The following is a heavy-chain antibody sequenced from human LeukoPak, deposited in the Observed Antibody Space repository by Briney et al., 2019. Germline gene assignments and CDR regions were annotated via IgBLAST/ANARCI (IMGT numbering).Heavy chain of an antibody. D-gene: IGHD6-13*01. V-gene: IGHV4-4*02. CDR2: ISPSGST. J-gene: IGHJ4*02. CDR3: ARDSASGSSWYFDY. CDR1: GDSISSDNW. Sequence: SETLSLTCAVSGDSISSDNWWNWVRQPPEKGPEWIGEISPSGSTKYNPSLKSRVTISVDKSKNQFSLNLSSVTAADTAVYYCARDSASGSSWYFDYWGRGTLVTVSS.